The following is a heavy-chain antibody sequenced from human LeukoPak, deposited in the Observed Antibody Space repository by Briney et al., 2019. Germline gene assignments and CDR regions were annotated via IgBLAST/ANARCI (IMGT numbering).Heavy chain of an antibody. CDR1: GGYISSGGYY. CDR2: IYYSGST. CDR3: ARARGEASHLDY. J-gene: IGHJ4*02. D-gene: IGHD4-17*01. V-gene: IGHV4-31*03. Sequence: SETLSLTCTVSGGYISSGGYYWSWIRQHPGKGLEWIGYIYYSGSTYYNPSLKSRVTISVDTSKNQFSLKLSSVTAADTAVYYCARARGEASHLDYWGQGTLVTVSS.